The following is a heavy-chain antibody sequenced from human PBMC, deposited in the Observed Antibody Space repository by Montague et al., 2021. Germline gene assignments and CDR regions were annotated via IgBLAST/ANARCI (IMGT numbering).Heavy chain of an antibody. Sequence: SLRLSCAGSGFIFTTYGMNWVRQAPGKGLEWVSYISSSSTFINYVDSVRGRFTIFRDNAKNTVYLQMNSLRDEDTAMYYCVRDPEGDNDLDCWGQGTLITVSS. D-gene: IGHD1-14*01. V-gene: IGHV3-48*02. CDR1: GFIFTTYG. CDR2: ISSSSTFI. J-gene: IGHJ4*02. CDR3: VRDPEGDNDLDC.